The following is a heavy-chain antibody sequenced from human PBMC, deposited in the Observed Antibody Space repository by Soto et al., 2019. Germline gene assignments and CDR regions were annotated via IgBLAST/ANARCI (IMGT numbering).Heavy chain of an antibody. D-gene: IGHD3-16*02. CDR1: GFIFSTSA. CDR3: LPWVGYRLDWFGT. Sequence: GGSLRLSCAASGFIFSTSAMNWVRQAPGKGLEWVSTIRGSGGGTYYANSVRGRFTISRDNSKNTVYLQMDSLRGEDTAVYYCLPWVGYRLDWFGTWGQGTLVTVSS. CDR2: IRGSGGGT. J-gene: IGHJ5*02. V-gene: IGHV3-23*01.